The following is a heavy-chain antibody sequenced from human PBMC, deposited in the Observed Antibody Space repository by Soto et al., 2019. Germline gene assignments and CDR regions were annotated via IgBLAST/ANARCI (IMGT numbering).Heavy chain of an antibody. Sequence: QITLKESGPTLVKPTQTLTLTCTFSGFSLSTSGVGVGWIRQPPGKALEWLALIYWDDDKRYSPSLKSRLTITKDTSKNQVVLTMTNMDPVDTATYYCAHGWPLMGNFDYWGQGTPVTVSA. V-gene: IGHV2-5*02. CDR2: IYWDDDK. D-gene: IGHD3-16*01. CDR3: AHGWPLMGNFDY. J-gene: IGHJ4*02. CDR1: GFSLSTSGVG.